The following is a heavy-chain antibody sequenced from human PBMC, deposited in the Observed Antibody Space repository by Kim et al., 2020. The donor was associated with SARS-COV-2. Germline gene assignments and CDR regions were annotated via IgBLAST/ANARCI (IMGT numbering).Heavy chain of an antibody. CDR2: IYYSGTT. CDR1: SDSMNNGGFY. V-gene: IGHV4-31*03. J-gene: IGHJ3*02. Sequence: SETLSLTCSVSSDSMNNGGFYWSWVRQHPVKGLEWIGYIYYSGTTYYNPALKSRVNMSFDTSKRQFSLKLSSVTAADTAVYYCARSYCSGVSCHYAFDIWGRGTKVIVSS. D-gene: IGHD2-15*01. CDR3: ARSYCSGVSCHYAFDI.